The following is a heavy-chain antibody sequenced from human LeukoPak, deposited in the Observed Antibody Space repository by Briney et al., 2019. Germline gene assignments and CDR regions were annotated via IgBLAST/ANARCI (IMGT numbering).Heavy chain of an antibody. CDR1: GYTFTSYD. Sequence: ASVKVSCKASGYTFTSYDINWVRQATGQGLEWMGWMNPNSGNTGYAQKFQGRVTMTRNTSISTAYMELSSLRSADAAVYCCARGSLLYGSNSGVDSWGQGTLVTVSS. D-gene: IGHD2-2*01. CDR3: ARGSLLYGSNSGVDS. CDR2: MNPNSGNT. J-gene: IGHJ4*02. V-gene: IGHV1-8*01.